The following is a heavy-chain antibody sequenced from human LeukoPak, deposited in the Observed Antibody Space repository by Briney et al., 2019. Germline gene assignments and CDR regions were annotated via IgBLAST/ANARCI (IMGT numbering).Heavy chain of an antibody. V-gene: IGHV3-23*01. Sequence: PGGSLRLSCAASGFTFSSYAMSWVRQAPGKGLEWVSATSGTGGSTYYADSVKGRFTISRDNSKNTLYLQMNSLRAEDTAVYYCARVTNFYDRSAERGFDYWGQGTLVTVSS. CDR3: ARVTNFYDRSAERGFDY. CDR2: TSGTGGST. D-gene: IGHD3-22*01. J-gene: IGHJ4*02. CDR1: GFTFSSYA.